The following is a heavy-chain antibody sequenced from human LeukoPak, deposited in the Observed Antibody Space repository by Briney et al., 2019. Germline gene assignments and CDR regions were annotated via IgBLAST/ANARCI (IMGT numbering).Heavy chain of an antibody. J-gene: IGHJ3*02. CDR1: GFTFSSYS. D-gene: IGHD3-10*01. CDR2: ISSSSSYI. Sequence: GGSLRLSCADSGFTFSSYSMNWVRQAPGKGLEWVSSISSSSSYIYYADSVKGRFTISRDNAKNSLYLQMNSLRAEDTAVYYCARGGGGAFDIWGQGTMVTVSS. V-gene: IGHV3-21*01. CDR3: ARGGGGAFDI.